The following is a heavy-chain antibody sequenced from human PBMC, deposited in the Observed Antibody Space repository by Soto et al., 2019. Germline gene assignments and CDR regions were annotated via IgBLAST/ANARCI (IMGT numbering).Heavy chain of an antibody. Sequence: QVHLVQSGSDVEKPGASVKVSCKASGYSFTSYGIGWVRQVPGQGPEWMGWISPYNGRTNYAQSVKGRVVMTTDISTNTVYLELRILRSDDSAIYYCGRCRTDSYAMDVWGQGTTVTVSS. V-gene: IGHV1-18*01. CDR3: GRCRTDSYAMDV. CDR2: ISPYNGRT. D-gene: IGHD5-18*01. J-gene: IGHJ6*02. CDR1: GYSFTSYG.